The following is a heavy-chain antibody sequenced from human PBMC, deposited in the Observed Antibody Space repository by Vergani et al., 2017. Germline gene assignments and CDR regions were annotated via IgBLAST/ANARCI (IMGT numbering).Heavy chain of an antibody. V-gene: IGHV5-10-1*01. CDR2: IDPSDSYT. CDR3: ARRQYVGSWVVSWFDP. J-gene: IGHJ5*02. D-gene: IGHD2-21*01. CDR1: GYSFTSYW. Sequence: EVQLVQSGAEVKKPGESLRIFCKGSGYSFTSYWISWVRQMPGKGLEWMGRIDPSDSYTNYSPSFQGHVTISADKSISTAYLQWSSLKASDTAVYYCARRQYVGSWVVSWFDPWGQGTLVTVSS.